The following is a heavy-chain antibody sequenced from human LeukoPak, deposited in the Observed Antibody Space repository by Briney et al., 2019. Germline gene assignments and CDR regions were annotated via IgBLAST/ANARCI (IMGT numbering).Heavy chain of an antibody. CDR2: ISSSGSTI. CDR1: GFTFSDYY. J-gene: IGHJ5*02. Sequence: GGSLRLSCAASGFTFSDYYMSWIRQAPGKGLEWVSYISSSGSTIYYAASVKGRFTISRDNAENSLYLQMNSLRAEDTAVYYCARETEGGYCSSTSCYPNWFDPWGQGTLVTVSS. V-gene: IGHV3-11*01. D-gene: IGHD2-2*01. CDR3: ARETEGGYCSSTSCYPNWFDP.